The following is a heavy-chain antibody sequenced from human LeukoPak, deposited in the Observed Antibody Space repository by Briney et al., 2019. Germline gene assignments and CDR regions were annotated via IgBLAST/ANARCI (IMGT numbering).Heavy chain of an antibody. CDR3: AKDRDYDFWSGIPWQFFDP. J-gene: IGHJ5*02. CDR1: GFTFSSYA. D-gene: IGHD3-3*01. CDR2: ISGSGGST. Sequence: GGSLRLSCAASGFTFSSYAMSWVRQAPGKGLEWVSAISGSGGSTYYADSVKGRFTISRDNSKNTLYLQMNSLRAEDTAVYYCAKDRDYDFWSGIPWQFFDPWGQGTLVTVSS. V-gene: IGHV3-23*01.